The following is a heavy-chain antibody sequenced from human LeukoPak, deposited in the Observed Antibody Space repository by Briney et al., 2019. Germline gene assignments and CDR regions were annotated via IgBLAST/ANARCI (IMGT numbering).Heavy chain of an antibody. Sequence: SETLPLTCAVYGGSFSGYYWSWIRQPPGKGLEWIGEINHSGSTNYNPSLKSRVTISVDTSKNQFSLKLSSVTAADTAVYYCARGNRMSIAARPDWFDPWGQGTLVTVSS. CDR2: INHSGST. D-gene: IGHD6-6*01. J-gene: IGHJ5*02. CDR1: GGSFSGYY. V-gene: IGHV4-34*01. CDR3: ARGNRMSIAARPDWFDP.